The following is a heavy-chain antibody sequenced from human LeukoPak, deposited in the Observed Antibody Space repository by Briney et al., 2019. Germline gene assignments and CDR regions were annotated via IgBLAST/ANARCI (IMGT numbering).Heavy chain of an antibody. CDR1: GGSISSGSYY. V-gene: IGHV4-61*02. CDR3: ARGPSITMIVVVNGAFDI. Sequence: SETLSLTCIVSGGSISSGSYYWSWIRQPAGKGLEWIGRIYTSGSTNYNPSLKSRVTISVDTSKNQFSLKLSSVTAADTAVYYCARGPSITMIVVVNGAFDIWGQGTMVTVSS. CDR2: IYTSGST. J-gene: IGHJ3*02. D-gene: IGHD3-22*01.